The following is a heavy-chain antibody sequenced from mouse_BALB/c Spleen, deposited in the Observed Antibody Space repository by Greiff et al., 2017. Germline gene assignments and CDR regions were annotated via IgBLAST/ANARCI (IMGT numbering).Heavy chain of an antibody. CDR1: GYSFTGYY. J-gene: IGHJ2*01. Sequence: VQLQQSGPELVKPGASVKISCKASGYSFTGYYMHWVKQSHVKSLEWIGRINPYNGATSYNQNFKDKASLTVDKSSSTAYMELHSLTSEDSAVYYCARSARSPYFDYWGQGTTLTVSS. CDR2: INPYNGAT. V-gene: IGHV1-31*01. CDR3: ARSARSPYFDY.